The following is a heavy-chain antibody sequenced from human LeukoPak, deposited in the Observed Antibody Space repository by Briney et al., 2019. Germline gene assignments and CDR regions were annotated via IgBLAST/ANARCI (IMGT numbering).Heavy chain of an antibody. J-gene: IGHJ4*02. CDR1: GFTFSTYW. CDR3: APEGGSSYDY. CDR2: INSDGSTA. Sequence: GSLRFSCAASGFTFSTYWMHWVRQVPGKGLMWVSRINSDGSTADYADAVKGRFTISRDNAKNTLYLEMNSLRAEDTALYYCAPEGGSSYDYWGQGTLVTVSS. V-gene: IGHV3-74*01. D-gene: IGHD5-18*01.